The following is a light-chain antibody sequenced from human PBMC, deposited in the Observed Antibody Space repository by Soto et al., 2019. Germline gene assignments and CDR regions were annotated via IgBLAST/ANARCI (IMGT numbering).Light chain of an antibody. CDR3: CSYGGFSTFVI. V-gene: IGLV2-23*02. Sequence: QSVLTQPPSVSAAPGQKVTISCSGTDSNIGNHYVTWYQQVPGTAPKVVIYEATKRPSGVSGRFSGSKSGNTASLTISGLQADDEAHYYCCSYGGFSTFVIFGGGTQLTVL. CDR1: DSNIGNHY. CDR2: EAT. J-gene: IGLJ2*01.